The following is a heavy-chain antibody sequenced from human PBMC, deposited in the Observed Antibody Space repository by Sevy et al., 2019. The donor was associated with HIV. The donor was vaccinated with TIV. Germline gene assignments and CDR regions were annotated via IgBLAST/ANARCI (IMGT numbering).Heavy chain of an antibody. CDR1: GFAFRDSA. J-gene: IGHJ3*02. CDR3: ARMVSGGLRWELIKENAFDI. V-gene: IGHV3-30-3*01. CDR2: ISHGGSYE. Sequence: GESLKISCEASGFAFRDSAIHWVRQSPGKGLEWVALISHGGSYEYYVDSVKGRFTVSSDRSKNILYLQMDSLRAEDTAVYYCARMVSGGLRWELIKENAFDIWGQGTAVTVS. D-gene: IGHD4-17*01.